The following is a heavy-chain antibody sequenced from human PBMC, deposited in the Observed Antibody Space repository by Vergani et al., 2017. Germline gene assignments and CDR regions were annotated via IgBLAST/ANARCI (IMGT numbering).Heavy chain of an antibody. D-gene: IGHD6-13*01. CDR1: GGSISSSSYY. V-gene: IGHV4-39*07. Sequence: QLQLQESGPGLVKPSETLSLTCTVSGGSISSSSYYWGWIRQPPGKGLEWIGSIYYSGSTYYNPSLKSRVTISVDTSKNQFSLKLSSVTAADTAVYYCARDNSAAAGLSFDYWGQGTLVTVSS. CDR3: ARDNSAAAGLSFDY. J-gene: IGHJ4*02. CDR2: IYYSGST.